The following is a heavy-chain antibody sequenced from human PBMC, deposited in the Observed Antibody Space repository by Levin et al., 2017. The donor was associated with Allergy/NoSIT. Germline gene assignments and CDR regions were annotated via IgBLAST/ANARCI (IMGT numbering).Heavy chain of an antibody. V-gene: IGHV4-30-4*01. CDR1: GGSVSSGHYF. Sequence: SETLSLTCSVSGGSVSSGHYFWTWIRQPPGKGLEWIGYISYTGSSIYNPTLQSRVTISADTSKNHVSLKLSSVTATDTAVYYCVRGGYYGDHDAFDIWGQGTMVTVSS. CDR3: VRGGYYGDHDAFDI. D-gene: IGHD3-22*01. J-gene: IGHJ3*02. CDR2: ISYTGSS.